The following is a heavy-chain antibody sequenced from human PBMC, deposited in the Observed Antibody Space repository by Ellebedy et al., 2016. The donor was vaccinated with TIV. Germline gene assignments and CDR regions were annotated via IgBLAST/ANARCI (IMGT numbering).Heavy chain of an antibody. D-gene: IGHD4-17*01. CDR2: VKQDGTEK. CDR3: ARGLSDYGDFQLDL. Sequence: PGGSLRLSCAASGVSISDNYMNWVRQAPGKGLEWVANVKQDGTEKQYVESVKGRFSISRDNGKNSLYLQLSSLRAEDTAVYYCARGLSDYGDFQLDLWGQGTLVTISS. J-gene: IGHJ5*02. CDR1: GVSISDNY. V-gene: IGHV3-7*03.